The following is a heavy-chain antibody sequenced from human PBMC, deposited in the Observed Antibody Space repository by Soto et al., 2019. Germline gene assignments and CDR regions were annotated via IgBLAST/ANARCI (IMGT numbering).Heavy chain of an antibody. V-gene: IGHV4-31*03. J-gene: IGHJ5*02. CDR1: GGSISSGGYY. CDR3: ARDGWAAAGNNWFDP. Sequence: SETLSLTCTVSGGSISSGGYYWSWIRQHPGKGLEWIGYIYYSGSTYYNPSLKSRVTISVDTSKNQFSLKLSSVTAADTAVYYCARDGWAAAGNNWFDPWGQGTLVTVSS. D-gene: IGHD6-13*01. CDR2: IYYSGST.